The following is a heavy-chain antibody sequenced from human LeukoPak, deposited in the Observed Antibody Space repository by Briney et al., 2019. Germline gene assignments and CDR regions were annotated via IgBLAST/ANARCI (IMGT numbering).Heavy chain of an antibody. CDR1: GFTFSSYW. D-gene: IGHD2-2*01. V-gene: IGHV3-7*01. CDR3: AREQDIVVVPAATDY. J-gene: IGHJ4*02. Sequence: GGSLRLSCAASGFTFSSYWMSWVRQAPGKGLEWVANIKQDGSEEYYVDSVKGRFTISRDNAKNSLYLQMNSLRAEDTAVYYCAREQDIVVVPAATDYWGQGTLVTVSS. CDR2: IKQDGSEE.